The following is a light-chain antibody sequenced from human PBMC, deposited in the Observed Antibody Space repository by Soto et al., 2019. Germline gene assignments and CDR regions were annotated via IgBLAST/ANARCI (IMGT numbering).Light chain of an antibody. V-gene: IGKV3-20*01. CDR3: QQYGSSPQRT. J-gene: IGKJ1*01. CDR1: QTVSRSY. Sequence: EIVLTQSPGTLCLSPGQRATLSCSASQTVSRSYLAWYQQTPGQAPRLLIYDASRRATGIPDRFSGSGSGTDFTLTISRLEPEDSAVYYCQQYGSSPQRTFGQGTKVEIK. CDR2: DAS.